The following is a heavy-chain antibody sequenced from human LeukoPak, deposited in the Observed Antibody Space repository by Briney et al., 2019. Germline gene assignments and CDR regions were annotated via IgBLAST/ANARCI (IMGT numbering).Heavy chain of an antibody. CDR2: IYYSGST. V-gene: IGHV4-59*01. CDR3: ARGKPYYYYYYMDV. CDR1: GGSISSYY. Sequence: SETLSLTCTVSGGSISSYYWSWIRQPPGKGLEGIGYIYYSGSTNYNPSLKSRVTISVDTSKNQFSLKLSSVTAADTAVYYCARGKPYYYYYYMDVWGKGTTVTVSS. J-gene: IGHJ6*03.